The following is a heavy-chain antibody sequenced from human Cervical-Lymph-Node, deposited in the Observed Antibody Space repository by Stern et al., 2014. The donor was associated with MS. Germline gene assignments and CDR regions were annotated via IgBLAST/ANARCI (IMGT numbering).Heavy chain of an antibody. CDR3: ARGIVTNRPAATLHNLFDP. CDR1: GGTFSSSYA. D-gene: IGHD2-15*01. CDR2: IIPILGLP. J-gene: IGHJ5*02. Sequence: QDQLVQSGPEVKKPGSSVKVSCKASGGTFSSSYAVSWVRQAPGQGLEWMGRIIPILGLPNYAQKFQTRLTITADKSTSTVYMELSSLTSEDTAVYYCARGIVTNRPAATLHNLFDPWGQGTLVTVSS. V-gene: IGHV1-69*04.